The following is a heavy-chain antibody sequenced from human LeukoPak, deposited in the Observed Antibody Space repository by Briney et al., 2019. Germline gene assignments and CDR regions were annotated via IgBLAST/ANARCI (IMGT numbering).Heavy chain of an antibody. CDR3: ARTYYYDSSGYYKDPYYFDY. V-gene: IGHV4-30-4*01. CDR1: GGSISSGDYY. Sequence: PSQTLSLTCTVSGGSISSGDYYWSWIRQPPGKGLEWIGYIYYSGSTYYNPSLKSRVTISVDTSKNQFSLKLSSVTAADMAVYYCARTYYYDSSGYYKDPYYFDYRGQGTLVTVSS. D-gene: IGHD3-22*01. CDR2: IYYSGST. J-gene: IGHJ4*02.